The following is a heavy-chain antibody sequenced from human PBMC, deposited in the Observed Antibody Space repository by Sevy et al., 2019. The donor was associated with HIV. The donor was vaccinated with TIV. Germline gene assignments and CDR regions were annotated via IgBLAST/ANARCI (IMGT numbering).Heavy chain of an antibody. D-gene: IGHD3-22*01. Sequence: SETLSLTCTVSSGSISSSTNYWAWIRQPPGKGLEWIGSIFYSGSPYYNPSLQSRLTISVDTSKNQFSLKLSSVTAADTAVYYCASHNYSDRSGYYYPVWFDYWGRGTLVTVSS. CDR3: ASHNYSDRSGYYYPVWFDY. CDR1: SGSISSSTNY. J-gene: IGHJ4*02. V-gene: IGHV4-39*01. CDR2: IFYSGSP.